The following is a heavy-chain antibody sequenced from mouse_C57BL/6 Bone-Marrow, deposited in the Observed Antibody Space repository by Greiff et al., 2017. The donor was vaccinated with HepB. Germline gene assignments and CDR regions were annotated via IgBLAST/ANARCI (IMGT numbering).Heavy chain of an antibody. D-gene: IGHD1-1*01. V-gene: IGHV1-64*01. J-gene: IGHJ3*01. CDR3: ARKFHYYGSSLFAY. CDR2: IHPNSGST. Sequence: VQLQQSGAELVKPGASVKLSCKASGYTFTSYWMHWVKQRPGQGLEWIGMIHPNSGSTNYNEKFKSKATLTVDKSSSTAYMQLSSLTSEDSAVYYCARKFHYYGSSLFAYWGQGTLVTVSA. CDR1: GYTFTSYW.